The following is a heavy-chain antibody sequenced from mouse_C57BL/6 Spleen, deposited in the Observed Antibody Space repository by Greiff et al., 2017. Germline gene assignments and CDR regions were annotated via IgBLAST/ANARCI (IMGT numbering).Heavy chain of an antibody. CDR2: ISYDGSN. CDR3: ARSDYGNYDYAMDY. CDR1: GYSITSGYY. D-gene: IGHD2-1*01. J-gene: IGHJ4*01. V-gene: IGHV3-6*01. Sequence: EVKLEESGPGLVKPSQSLSLTCSVTGYSITSGYYWNWIRQFPGNKLEWMGYISYDGSNNYNPSLKNRISITLDTSKNQFFLKLNSVTTEDTATYYCARSDYGNYDYAMDYWGQGTSVTVSS.